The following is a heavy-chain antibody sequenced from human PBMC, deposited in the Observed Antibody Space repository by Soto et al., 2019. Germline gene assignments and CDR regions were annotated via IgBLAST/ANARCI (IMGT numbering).Heavy chain of an antibody. CDR1: GFTFSSVA. Sequence: QPGGSLRLSCAASGFTFSSVAMTWVRQAPGKGLEWVSSISGSGDSTYYADSVKGRFTISRDNSKNTLYLQMNSLRAEDTAVYYCAKGSLTTGYWGQGTLVTVSS. V-gene: IGHV3-23*01. CDR2: ISGSGDST. CDR3: AKGSLTTGY. J-gene: IGHJ4*02.